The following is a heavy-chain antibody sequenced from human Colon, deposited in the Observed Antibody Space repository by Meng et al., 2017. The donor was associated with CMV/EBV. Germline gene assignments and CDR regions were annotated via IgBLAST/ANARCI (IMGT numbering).Heavy chain of an antibody. V-gene: IGHV3-21*01. J-gene: IGHJ4*02. Sequence: GESLKISCAASGFTFSSYNMNWVRQAPGKRLEWVSSISSGSSDIYYADSVKGRFTISRDNAKNSLYLQMNSLRAEDTAVYYCASYTWIQISIWGPGTLVTVSS. CDR3: ASYTWIQISI. D-gene: IGHD5-18*01. CDR1: GFTFSSYN. CDR2: ISSGSSDI.